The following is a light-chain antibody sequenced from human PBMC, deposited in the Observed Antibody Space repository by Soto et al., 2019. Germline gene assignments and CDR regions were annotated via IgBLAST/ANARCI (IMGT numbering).Light chain of an antibody. CDR3: QQYFTYPYA. V-gene: IGKV1-8*01. J-gene: IGKJ2*01. Sequence: AIRMTHSPSSLSASTGDRVTITCRASQGISNYLAWYQQKPGKAPKLLIYAASTLQSGVPSRFSGSGSGTEFTFTISCLQSEDFATYYCQQYFTYPYAFGQGTKLEIK. CDR2: AAS. CDR1: QGISNY.